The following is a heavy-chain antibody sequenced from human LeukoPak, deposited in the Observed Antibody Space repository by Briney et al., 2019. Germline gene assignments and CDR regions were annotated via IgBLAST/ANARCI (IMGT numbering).Heavy chain of an antibody. J-gene: IGHJ6*02. CDR1: GFAFDDYG. CDR2: INWNGGST. Sequence: GGSLRPSCAASGFAFDDYGMTWVRQAPGKGLEWVSDINWNGGSTTYADSVKGRFTISRDNSKNTLYLQMNSLRAEDTAIYYCAKDSRGDYYGMDVWGQGTTVTVSS. CDR3: AKDSRGDYYGMDV. V-gene: IGHV3-20*04. D-gene: IGHD3-10*01.